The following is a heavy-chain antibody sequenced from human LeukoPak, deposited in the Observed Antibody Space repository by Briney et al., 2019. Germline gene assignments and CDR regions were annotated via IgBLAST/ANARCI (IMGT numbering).Heavy chain of an antibody. CDR1: GFTLSDYY. Sequence: GSLRLSCAASGFTLSDYYMTWIRRAPGKGLEWLSYISNSGSDLYSADSVKGRFTISRDNAKNSLYLQMNSLRAEDTAVYYCARSYRATAGIVDVWGQGTTVTVSS. CDR3: ARSYRATAGIVDV. CDR2: ISNSGSDL. V-gene: IGHV3-11*01. J-gene: IGHJ6*02. D-gene: IGHD6-13*01.